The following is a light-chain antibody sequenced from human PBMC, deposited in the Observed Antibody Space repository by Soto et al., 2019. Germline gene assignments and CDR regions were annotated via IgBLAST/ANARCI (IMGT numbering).Light chain of an antibody. V-gene: IGKV1-12*01. CDR2: AAS. J-gene: IGKJ5*01. CDR1: QGISTN. Sequence: DTQMTQSPSSVSASVGDRVTITCRASQGISTNLAWYQQKPGKAPKLLIYAASSLQSGVPPRFSGSGSGTDFTLTISSLQPEDFAIYYCLQTNKVPLSFGQGTRLEIK. CDR3: LQTNKVPLS.